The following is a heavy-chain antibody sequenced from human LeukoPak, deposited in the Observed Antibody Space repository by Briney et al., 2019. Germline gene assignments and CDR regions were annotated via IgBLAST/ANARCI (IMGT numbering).Heavy chain of an antibody. J-gene: IGHJ4*02. Sequence: GGSLRLSCAASGFTFSSYWMSWVRQAPGKGLEWVANIKQDGSEKYYVDSVKGRFTISRDNAKNSLYLQMNSLRAEDTAVYYCARAPTLLWFGEFDYWGQGTLVTVSS. CDR1: GFTFSSYW. V-gene: IGHV3-7*01. D-gene: IGHD3-10*01. CDR2: IKQDGSEK. CDR3: ARAPTLLWFGEFDY.